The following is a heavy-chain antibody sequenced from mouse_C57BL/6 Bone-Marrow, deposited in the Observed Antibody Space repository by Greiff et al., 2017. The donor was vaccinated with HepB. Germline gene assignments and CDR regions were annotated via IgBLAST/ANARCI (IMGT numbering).Heavy chain of an antibody. V-gene: IGHV1-74*01. Sequence: VKQRPGQGLEWIGRIHPSDSDTNYNQKFKGKATLTVDKSSSTAYMQLSSLTSEDSAVYYCAYYSNWYFDVWGTGTTVTVSS. CDR3: AYYSNWYFDV. J-gene: IGHJ1*03. CDR2: IHPSDSDT. D-gene: IGHD2-5*01.